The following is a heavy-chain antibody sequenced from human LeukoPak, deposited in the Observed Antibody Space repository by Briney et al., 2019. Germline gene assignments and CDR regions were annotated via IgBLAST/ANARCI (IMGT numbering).Heavy chain of an antibody. CDR2: MSGSGDTV. V-gene: IGHV3-11*01. J-gene: IGHJ4*02. Sequence: RGSLRLSCAASGFTFSDYFMTWIRQAPGNGLEWMAHMSGSGDTVSYADSVRGRVTISRENVKSTPYLQMTGLRVEDTPIYYCASLGFITAAGTYDYWGQGALVTVSS. CDR1: GFTFSDYF. D-gene: IGHD6-13*01. CDR3: ASLGFITAAGTYDY.